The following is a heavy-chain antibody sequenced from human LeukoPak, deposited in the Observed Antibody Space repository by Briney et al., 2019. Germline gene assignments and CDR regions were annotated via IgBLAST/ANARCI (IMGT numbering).Heavy chain of an antibody. CDR3: AKVLKGSRGYDPSYYFDY. J-gene: IGHJ4*02. CDR1: GFTFSYYA. CDR2: ISGSGDRT. Sequence: GGSLRLSCSASGFTFSYYAMSWVRQTPGKGLEWVSTISGSGDRTYHADSVKGRFTISRDSSKNTLYLQLNSLRAEDTAVYYRAKVLKGSRGYDPSYYFDYWGQGTLVTVSS. V-gene: IGHV3-23*01. D-gene: IGHD5-12*01.